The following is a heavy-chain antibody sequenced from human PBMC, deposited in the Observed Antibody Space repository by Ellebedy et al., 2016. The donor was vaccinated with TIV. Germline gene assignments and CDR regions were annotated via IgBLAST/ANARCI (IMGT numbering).Heavy chain of an antibody. CDR2: IWYDGSNT. J-gene: IGHJ6*02. D-gene: IGHD6-6*01. Sequence: PGGSLRLSCAASGFTFSSYGMHWVRQAPGKGLEWVAVIWYDGSNTYYADSVKGRFTISRDNSKNTLYLQMNSLRAEDTAVYYCAREGEYSSSSDYYYYGMDVWGQGTTVTVSS. V-gene: IGHV3-33*01. CDR3: AREGEYSSSSDYYYYGMDV. CDR1: GFTFSSYG.